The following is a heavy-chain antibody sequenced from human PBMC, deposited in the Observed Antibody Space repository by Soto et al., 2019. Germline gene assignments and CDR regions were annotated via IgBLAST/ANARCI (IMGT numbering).Heavy chain of an antibody. Sequence: EVQLVESGGGLVQPGGSLRLSCAASGFTFSSYWMSWVRQAPGKGLEWVANIKQDGSEKYYVDSVKGRFTIFRDNAKNSLYLQMNSLRAEDTAVYYCASGFSIVVVPAALAFDIWGQGTMVTVSS. CDR3: ASGFSIVVVPAALAFDI. V-gene: IGHV3-7*01. CDR2: IKQDGSEK. J-gene: IGHJ3*02. CDR1: GFTFSSYW. D-gene: IGHD2-2*01.